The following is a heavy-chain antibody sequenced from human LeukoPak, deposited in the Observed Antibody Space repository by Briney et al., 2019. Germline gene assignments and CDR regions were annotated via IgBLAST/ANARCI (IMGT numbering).Heavy chain of an antibody. D-gene: IGHD3-10*01. CDR1: GFTFSSYD. CDR2: IGTAGDT. Sequence: GGSLRLSCAASGFTFSSYDMHWVRQATGKGLEWVSAIGTAGDTYYPGSVKGRFTISRENAKNSLYLQMNSLRAGDTAVYYCARASHALWYYYGSGSYYYFDYWGQGTLVTVSS. V-gene: IGHV3-13*01. CDR3: ARASHALWYYYGSGSYYYFDY. J-gene: IGHJ4*02.